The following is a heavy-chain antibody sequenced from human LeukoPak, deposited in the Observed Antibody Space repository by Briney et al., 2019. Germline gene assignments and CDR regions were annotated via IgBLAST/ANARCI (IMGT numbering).Heavy chain of an antibody. Sequence: SETLFLTCTVSGGSINSGSYFWGWIRQPPGKGLEWIASIFYSGSTYYNPSLKSRVTISIDTSKNQFSLKLSSVTAADTAVYYCARVGSGWYYWGQGTLVTVSS. CDR1: GGSINSGSYF. V-gene: IGHV4-39*07. D-gene: IGHD6-13*01. CDR2: IFYSGST. J-gene: IGHJ4*02. CDR3: ARVGSGWYY.